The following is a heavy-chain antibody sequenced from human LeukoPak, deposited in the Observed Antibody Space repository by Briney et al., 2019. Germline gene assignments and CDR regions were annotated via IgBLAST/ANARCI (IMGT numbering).Heavy chain of an antibody. CDR1: GGSISSSSYY. CDR2: IYYSGST. V-gene: IGHV4-39*07. CDR3: ARDSGYNAFDI. J-gene: IGHJ3*02. Sequence: NPSETLSLTCTVSGGSISSSSYYWGWIRQPPGKGLEWIGSIYYSGSTYYNPSLKSRVTISVDTSKNQFSLKLSSVTAADTAVHYCARDSGYNAFDIWGQGTMVTVSS. D-gene: IGHD5-12*01.